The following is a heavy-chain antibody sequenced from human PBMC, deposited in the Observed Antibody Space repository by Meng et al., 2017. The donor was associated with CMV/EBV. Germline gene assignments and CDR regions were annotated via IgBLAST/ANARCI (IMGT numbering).Heavy chain of an antibody. V-gene: IGHV3-30*04. Sequence: GGSLRLSCAASGFIFSSYTMNWVRQAPGKGLEWVAVISYDGSNKYYADSVKGRFTISRDNSKNTLYLQMNSLRAEDTAVYYCVRLDFWSGYYYFDYWGQGTLVTVSS. CDR1: GFIFSSYT. D-gene: IGHD3-3*01. J-gene: IGHJ4*02. CDR2: ISYDGSNK. CDR3: VRLDFWSGYYYFDY.